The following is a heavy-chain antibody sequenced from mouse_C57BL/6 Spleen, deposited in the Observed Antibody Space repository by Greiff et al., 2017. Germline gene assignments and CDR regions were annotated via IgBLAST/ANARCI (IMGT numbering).Heavy chain of an antibody. D-gene: IGHD1-1*01. CDR3: ARSGTVVARAMDY. Sequence: QVQLKESGAELVRPGTSVKMSCKASGYTFTNYWIGWAKQRPGHGLEWIGDIYPGGGYTNYNEKFKGKATLTADKSSSTAYMQFSSLTSEDSAIYYCARSGTVVARAMDYWGQGTSVTVSS. J-gene: IGHJ4*01. CDR2: IYPGGGYT. V-gene: IGHV1-63*01. CDR1: GYTFTNYW.